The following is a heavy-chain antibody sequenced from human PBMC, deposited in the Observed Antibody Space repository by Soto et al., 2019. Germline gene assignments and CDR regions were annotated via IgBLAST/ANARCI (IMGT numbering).Heavy chain of an antibody. CDR3: ARALTMSGYPYHFDY. V-gene: IGHV1-46*01. CDR2: INPTGGST. Sequence: PEASVKVSCKASGYTFTTYYMHWVRQAPGQGLEWMGIINPTGGSTSYAQKFQGRGTMTRDTSTSTVYMELSSLRSEDTAVYYCARALTMSGYPYHFDYWGQGTLVTVSS. CDR1: GYTFTTYY. J-gene: IGHJ4*02. D-gene: IGHD3-3*01.